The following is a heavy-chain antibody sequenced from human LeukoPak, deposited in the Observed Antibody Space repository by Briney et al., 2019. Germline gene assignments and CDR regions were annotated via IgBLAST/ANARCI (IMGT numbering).Heavy chain of an antibody. V-gene: IGHV3-74*01. J-gene: IGHJ4*02. Sequence: GGSLRLSFAASGFTLSSYWVHWVRQAPGKGLVWLSRINSDGSITTYADSVKGRFTISRDNAKNTVYLQMDSLRAEDTALYYCARGGGGSEKFDCWGQGTLVTVSS. CDR2: INSDGSIT. CDR3: ARGGGGSEKFDC. CDR1: GFTLSSYW. D-gene: IGHD1-26*01.